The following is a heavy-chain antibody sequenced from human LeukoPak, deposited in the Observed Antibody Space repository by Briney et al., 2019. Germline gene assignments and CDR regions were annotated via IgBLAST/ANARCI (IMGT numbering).Heavy chain of an antibody. Sequence: GGSLRLSCAASGFTFSSYGMHWVRQAPGKGLEWVAVISYDGSNKYYADSVKGRFTISRDNSKNTLYLQMNSLRAEDTAVYYCAREGYSSSWYGLPHYYYYYMDVWGKGTTVTVSS. CDR2: ISYDGSNK. CDR1: GFTFSSYG. D-gene: IGHD6-13*01. V-gene: IGHV3-30*03. CDR3: AREGYSSSWYGLPHYYYYYMDV. J-gene: IGHJ6*03.